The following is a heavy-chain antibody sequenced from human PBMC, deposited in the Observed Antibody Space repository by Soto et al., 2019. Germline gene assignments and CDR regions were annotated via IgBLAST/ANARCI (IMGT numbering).Heavy chain of an antibody. Sequence: GESLKISCKGSGYRFISYWIAWVRQMPGKGLEYMGIIYPNDPETRYSPSFQGQVTMSADKSTSTIYLHWSSLKASDTAVYYCARRGAAAPFEDWGQGTMVTVSS. CDR3: ARRGAAAPFED. J-gene: IGHJ4*02. CDR2: IYPNDPET. V-gene: IGHV5-51*01. CDR1: GYRFISYW. D-gene: IGHD6-25*01.